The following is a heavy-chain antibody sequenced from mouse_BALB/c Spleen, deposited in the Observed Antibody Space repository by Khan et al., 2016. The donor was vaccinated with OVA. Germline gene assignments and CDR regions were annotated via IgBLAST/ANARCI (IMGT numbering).Heavy chain of an antibody. CDR2: ISSGANYT. J-gene: IGHJ4*01. Sequence: EVELVESGGGLVKPGGSLKLSCAASGFTFSSYAMSWVRQIPEKRLEWVATISSGANYTYYPDSVKGRFTISRDNAKNTLYLQMSSLRSEDTAMYYCARDYYDSRGAMDYWGQGTSVTVSS. CDR1: GFTFSSYA. D-gene: IGHD1-1*01. CDR3: ARDYYDSRGAMDY. V-gene: IGHV5-9-1*01.